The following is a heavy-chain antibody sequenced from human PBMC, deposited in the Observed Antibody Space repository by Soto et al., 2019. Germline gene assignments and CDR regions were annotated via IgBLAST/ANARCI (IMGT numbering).Heavy chain of an antibody. J-gene: IGHJ4*02. CDR2: VYYTGST. Sequence: SLTCSVSGGSISGSYWSWIRQSPGKGLEWLGYVYYTGSTNYSPSLRSRVSISVDTSKNEFSLKLSSVTAADTAVYYCARLDYDSSGYSFDYWGQGTLVTVSS. D-gene: IGHD3-22*01. CDR3: ARLDYDSSGYSFDY. V-gene: IGHV4-59*01. CDR1: GGSISGSY.